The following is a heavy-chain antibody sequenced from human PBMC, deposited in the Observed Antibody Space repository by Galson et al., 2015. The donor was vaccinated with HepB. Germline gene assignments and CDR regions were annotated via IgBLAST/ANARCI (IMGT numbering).Heavy chain of an antibody. D-gene: IGHD3-10*01. J-gene: IGHJ4*02. CDR2: ISGSGGNT. V-gene: IGHV3-23*01. CDR1: GLTFSRYG. CDR3: AKFYGADLLWFGELWD. Sequence: SLRLSCAASGLTFSRYGMSWVRQAPGKGLEWVSTISGSGGNTYYADSVKGRFTISRDNSKNTLYLQMNSLRDEDTAVYYCAKFYGADLLWFGELWDWGQGTLVTVSS.